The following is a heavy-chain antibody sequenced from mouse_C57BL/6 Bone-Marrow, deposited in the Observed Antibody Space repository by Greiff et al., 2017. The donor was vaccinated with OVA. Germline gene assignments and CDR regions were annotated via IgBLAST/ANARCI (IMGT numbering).Heavy chain of an antibody. CDR3: TTERWFLAY. CDR1: GFNLKDYY. J-gene: IGHJ3*01. Sequence: VQLQQSGAELVRPGASVKLSCTASGFNLKDYYMHWVKQRPGQGLEWIGRIDPEGGDTEYAPKFQGKATMTADTSSNTAYRQLSSRTSEDTAVYYCTTERWFLAYWGQGTLVTVSA. V-gene: IGHV14-1*01. CDR2: IDPEGGDT. D-gene: IGHD1-1*02.